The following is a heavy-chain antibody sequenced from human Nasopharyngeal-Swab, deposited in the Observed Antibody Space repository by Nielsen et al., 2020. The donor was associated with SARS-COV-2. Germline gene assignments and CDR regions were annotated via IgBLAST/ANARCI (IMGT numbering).Heavy chain of an antibody. CDR3: ATTRGGGAYNYVLDY. Sequence: GESLKISCAASGFTFSAYGMHWVRQAPGKGLDWVAFIWYAGSNKYYADSVKGRFTISRDNSNNTLSLQMHGLRAEDTAVYYCATTRGGGAYNYVLDYWGQGTLVTVSS. CDR2: IWYAGSNK. V-gene: IGHV3-30*02. D-gene: IGHD3-16*01. CDR1: GFTFSAYG. J-gene: IGHJ4*02.